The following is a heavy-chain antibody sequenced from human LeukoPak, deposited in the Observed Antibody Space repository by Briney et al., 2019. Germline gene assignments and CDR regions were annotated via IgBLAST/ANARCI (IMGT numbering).Heavy chain of an antibody. Sequence: GGSLRLSCAASGFTFSSYAMSWVRQAPGKGLEWVSAISSSGSTIYYADSVKGRFTISRDNAKNSLYQQMNSLRAEDTAVYYCASGQDCSSISCYLDYWGQGTLVTVSS. CDR2: ISSSGSTI. V-gene: IGHV3-48*04. D-gene: IGHD2-2*01. J-gene: IGHJ4*02. CDR3: ASGQDCSSISCYLDY. CDR1: GFTFSSYA.